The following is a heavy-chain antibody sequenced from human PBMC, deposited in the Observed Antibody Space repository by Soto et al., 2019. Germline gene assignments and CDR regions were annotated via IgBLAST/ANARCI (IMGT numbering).Heavy chain of an antibody. CDR1: GGPFSSYA. V-gene: IGHV1-69*01. CDR2: IIPIFGTA. CDR3: ARALPNANRAFDV. Sequence: QVQLVQSGAEVKKPGSSVKVSCKASGGPFSSYAISWVRQAPGQGLEWMGGIIPIFGTANYAQKFQGRVTITADESTSTACMELGSLGSEDRAVYYCARALPNANRAFDVWGQGTMVTVSS. J-gene: IGHJ3*01.